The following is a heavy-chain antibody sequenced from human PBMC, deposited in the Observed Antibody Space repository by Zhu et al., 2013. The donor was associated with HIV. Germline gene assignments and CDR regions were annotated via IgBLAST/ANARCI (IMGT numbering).Heavy chain of an antibody. Sequence: QVQLVQAGAEVKKPGASVKVSCKTSGYTFTDYYIHWVRQAPGQGLEWMGWINPNSGGTKYAQKFQGRVTMTRDTSISTAYMELSRLRSDDTAVYFCARDLRLTAFNYPDGRNYYYAFDIWGQGTMVTVSS. CDR1: GYTFTDYY. J-gene: IGHJ3*02. D-gene: IGHD3-22*01. CDR3: ARDLRLTAFNYPDGRNYYYAFDI. CDR2: INPNSGGT. V-gene: IGHV1-2*02.